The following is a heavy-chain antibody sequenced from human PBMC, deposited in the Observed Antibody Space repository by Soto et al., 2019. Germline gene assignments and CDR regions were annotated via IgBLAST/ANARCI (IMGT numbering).Heavy chain of an antibody. V-gene: IGHV4-39*01. CDR3: AIHFVVPAPYWYIDL. CDR1: GGSISSSSYY. J-gene: IGHJ2*01. D-gene: IGHD2-21*02. Sequence: PSETLSLTCTVSGGSISSSSYYWGWIRQPPGKGLEWIGSIYYSGSTYYNPSLKSRVTISVDTSKNQFSLKLSSVTAADTAVYYCAIHFVVPAPYWYIDLWGRGTLVSVSS. CDR2: IYYSGST.